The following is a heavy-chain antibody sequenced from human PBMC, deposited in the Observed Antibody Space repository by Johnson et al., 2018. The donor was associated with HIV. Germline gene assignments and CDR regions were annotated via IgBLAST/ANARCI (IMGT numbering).Heavy chain of an antibody. CDR2: IDWNGGST. J-gene: IGHJ3*02. Sequence: VQLVESGGGLVQPGGSLRLSCAASGFTFSTYAMSWVRQPPGKGLEWVSGIDWNGGSTSYEDSVRGRFTISRDNAKNSLYLQMNSLRAEDTALYYCTRGKKQWLDEDAFDIWGQGTMVTVSS. V-gene: IGHV3-20*04. CDR1: GFTFSTYA. D-gene: IGHD6-19*01. CDR3: TRGKKQWLDEDAFDI.